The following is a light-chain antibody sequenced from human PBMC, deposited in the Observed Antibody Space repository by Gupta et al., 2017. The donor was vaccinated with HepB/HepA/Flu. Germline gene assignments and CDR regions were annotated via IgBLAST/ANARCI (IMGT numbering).Light chain of an antibody. CDR1: QSISTY. V-gene: IGKV1-39*01. J-gene: IGKJ4*01. Sequence: DIQMTQSPSSLSASVGDRVTITCRSSQSISTYLNWYHQRAGKAPKLLISFTSTLQSGVPSRFSGSGSETDFTLTISSLQPEDIGIYYCQQSDKTPVTFGGGTKVEIK. CDR2: FTS. CDR3: QQSDKTPVT.